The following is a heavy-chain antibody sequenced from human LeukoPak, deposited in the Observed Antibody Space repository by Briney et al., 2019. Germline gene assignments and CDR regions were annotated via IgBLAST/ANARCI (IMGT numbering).Heavy chain of an antibody. V-gene: IGHV1-2*02. CDR3: ARGSAVGATTGIDY. CDR2: INPNSGGS. D-gene: IGHD1-26*01. J-gene: IGHJ4*02. CDR1: GYTFTGYY. Sequence: ASVKVSCKTSGYTFTGYYMHWVRQAPGQGLEWMGWINPNSGGSNHAQKFQDRVTTTRDTSISTAYMELSGLRSDDTAFYYCARGSAVGATTGIDYWGQGALVTVSS.